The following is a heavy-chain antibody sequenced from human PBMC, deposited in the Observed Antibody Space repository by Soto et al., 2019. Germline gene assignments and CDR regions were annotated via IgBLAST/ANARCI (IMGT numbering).Heavy chain of an antibody. J-gene: IGHJ5*02. D-gene: IGHD3-3*01. Sequence: TSETLSLTCAVNGGSFSDYKWTWIRQSPGKGLEWMGEINHSGITNYNPSFKRRVTLSVDTSKNQFSLRVKSVTAADADIYFCARGAIWSARDWFAPWGQGTPVTVSS. V-gene: IGHV4-34*01. CDR2: INHSGIT. CDR1: GGSFSDYK. CDR3: ARGAIWSARDWFAP.